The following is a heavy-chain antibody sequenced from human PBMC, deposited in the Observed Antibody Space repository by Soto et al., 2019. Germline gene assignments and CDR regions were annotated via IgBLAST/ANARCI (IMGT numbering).Heavy chain of an antibody. Sequence: GSLRLSCAASGFSFGGYAMSWVRQAPGKGLEWVSAISGSGNTRYYSDSVRGRFTISRDNSKNTLYLEMISLRVEDTAVYFCAKASKGYTGYDLDYWGQGTPVIVSS. CDR2: ISGSGNTR. J-gene: IGHJ4*02. CDR3: AKASKGYTGYDLDY. V-gene: IGHV3-23*01. CDR1: GFSFGGYA. D-gene: IGHD5-12*01.